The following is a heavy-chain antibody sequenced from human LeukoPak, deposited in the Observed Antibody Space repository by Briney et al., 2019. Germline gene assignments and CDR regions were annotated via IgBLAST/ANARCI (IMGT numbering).Heavy chain of an antibody. V-gene: IGHV3-21*01. CDR1: GFTFSSYS. Sequence: GGSLRLSCAASGFTFSSYSMNWVRQAPGKGLEWVSSISSSSSYIYYADSVKGRFTISRDNAKNSLYLQMNSLRADDTAVYYCARAEGAKKYYCDSGYMDVWGKGTTVTVSS. J-gene: IGHJ6*03. CDR3: ARAEGAKKYYCDSGYMDV. CDR2: ISSSSSYI. D-gene: IGHD3-22*01.